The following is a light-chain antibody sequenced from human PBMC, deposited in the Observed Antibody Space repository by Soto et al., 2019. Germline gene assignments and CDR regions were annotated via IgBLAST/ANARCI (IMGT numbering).Light chain of an antibody. Sequence: EMVLTDAPVTLSLSPGERANLSFRASQSISSSYLAWYQQKPGQAPRLLIYVASSRATGIKDRFSGSGSGTDFTLTISRMEPEDFAVYYCKQYGSSQGTFGGGTKVDIK. CDR3: KQYGSSQGT. CDR1: QSISSSY. J-gene: IGKJ4*01. CDR2: VAS. V-gene: IGKV3-20*01.